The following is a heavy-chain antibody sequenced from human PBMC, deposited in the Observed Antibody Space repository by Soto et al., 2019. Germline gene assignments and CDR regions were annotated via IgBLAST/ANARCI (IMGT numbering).Heavy chain of an antibody. J-gene: IGHJ6*03. D-gene: IGHD3-3*01. CDR1: GFTFSSYW. CDR2: INSDGSST. V-gene: IGHV3-74*01. Sequence: EVQLVESGGGLVQPGGSLRLSCAASGFTFSSYWMLWVRQAPGKGLVWVSRINSDGSSTSYADSVKGRFTISRDNAKNTLYLQMNSLRAEDTAVYYCAGSGFWTAYYYMDVWGKGTTVTVSS. CDR3: AGSGFWTAYYYMDV.